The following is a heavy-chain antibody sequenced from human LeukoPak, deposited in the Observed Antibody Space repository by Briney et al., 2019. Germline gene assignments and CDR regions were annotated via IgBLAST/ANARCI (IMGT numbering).Heavy chain of an antibody. D-gene: IGHD5-18*01. CDR2: IYTSGST. CDR1: GGSISSYY. J-gene: IGHJ6*03. Sequence: SETLSLTCTVSGGSISSYYWSWIRQPPGKGLEWIGYIYTSGSTNYNPSLKSRVTISVDTSKNQFSLKLSSVTAADTAVYYCARLSGYSYGYYYYYYMDVWGKGTTVTVSS. CDR3: ARLSGYSYGYYYYYYMDV. V-gene: IGHV4-4*09.